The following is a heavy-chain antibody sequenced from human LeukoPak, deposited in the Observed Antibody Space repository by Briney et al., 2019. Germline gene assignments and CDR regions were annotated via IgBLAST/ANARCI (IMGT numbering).Heavy chain of an antibody. D-gene: IGHD3-3*01. CDR3: AKDFSYLYFDY. V-gene: IGHV3-30*04. CDR2: IRYDGIDK. Sequence: PGRSLRLSCAASGFTFSSYAMHWVRQAPGKGLEWVAFIRYDGIDKYYADSVKGRFTISRDNSKNTLYLQMNSLRAEDTAVYYCAKDFSYLYFDYWGQGTLVTVSS. J-gene: IGHJ4*02. CDR1: GFTFSSYA.